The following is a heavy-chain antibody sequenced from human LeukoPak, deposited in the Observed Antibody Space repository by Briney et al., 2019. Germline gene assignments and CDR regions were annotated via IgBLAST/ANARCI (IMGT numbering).Heavy chain of an antibody. CDR2: INPNSGGT. Sequence: ASVKVSCKASGYTFTCYYMHWVRQAPGQGLEWMGWINPNSGGTNYAQKFQGRVTMTRDTSISTAYMELSRLRSDDTAVYYCARSIGYSSSWYYYYYYGMDVWGQGTTVTVSS. CDR3: ARSIGYSSSWYYYYYYGMDV. D-gene: IGHD6-13*01. J-gene: IGHJ6*02. CDR1: GYTFTCYY. V-gene: IGHV1-2*02.